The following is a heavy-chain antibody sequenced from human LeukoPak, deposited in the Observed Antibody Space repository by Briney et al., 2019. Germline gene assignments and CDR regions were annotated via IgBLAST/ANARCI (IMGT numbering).Heavy chain of an antibody. Sequence: SETLSLTCTVSGVSISSGDYYWSWIRQPPGKGLEWIGSIYYSGSTYYNPSLKSRVTISVDTSKNQFSLKLSSVTAADTAVYYCARVDYVWGSYRYYFDYWGQGTLVTVSS. D-gene: IGHD3-16*02. CDR1: GVSISSGDYY. CDR3: ARVDYVWGSYRYYFDY. J-gene: IGHJ4*02. V-gene: IGHV4-39*07. CDR2: IYYSGST.